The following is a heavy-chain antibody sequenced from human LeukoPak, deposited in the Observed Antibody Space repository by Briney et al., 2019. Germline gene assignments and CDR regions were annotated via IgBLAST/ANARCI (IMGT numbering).Heavy chain of an antibody. J-gene: IGHJ4*02. D-gene: IGHD5-12*01. CDR1: GFIFSNYW. Sequence: GGSLRLSCEASGFIFSNYWMNWLRQAPGKGLEWVSAISASGGSTYYTDSVKGRFAISRDNSKNTLYLQVNSLRVEDTALYYCAKTSPSGSYYFDYWGQGTLVTVSS. CDR2: ISASGGST. V-gene: IGHV3-23*01. CDR3: AKTSPSGSYYFDY.